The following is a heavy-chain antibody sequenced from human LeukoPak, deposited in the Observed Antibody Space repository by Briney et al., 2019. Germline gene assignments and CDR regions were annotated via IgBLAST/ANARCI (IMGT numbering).Heavy chain of an antibody. V-gene: IGHV4-59*12. CDR1: GDSISNYY. Sequence: PSETLSLTCTVSGDSISNYYWSWIRQPPGKGLEWIGYIYNRGSTSYNPSLKSRVTISVDTSKNQFSLKLSSVTAADTAVYYCARGRNYYDSSGYQPGDYYYGMDVWGQGTTVTVSS. D-gene: IGHD3-22*01. J-gene: IGHJ6*02. CDR3: ARGRNYYDSSGYQPGDYYYGMDV. CDR2: IYNRGST.